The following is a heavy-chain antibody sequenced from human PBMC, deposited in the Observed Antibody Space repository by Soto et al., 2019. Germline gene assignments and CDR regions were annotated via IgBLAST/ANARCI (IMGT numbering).Heavy chain of an antibody. CDR2: FYWDDDK. Sequence: QITLKESGPTLVNRTQTLTLTCTFSGFSFGTYGVGVGWIRQPPGKALEWLALFYWDDDKRYSPSLKSRLTITKDTSKNLVVLSVAYLDPVDTATYYCAHRQSGSGWNEGVFDYWGQGTLVTVSS. J-gene: IGHJ4*02. CDR1: GFSFGTYGVG. CDR3: AHRQSGSGWNEGVFDY. D-gene: IGHD1-1*01. V-gene: IGHV2-5*02.